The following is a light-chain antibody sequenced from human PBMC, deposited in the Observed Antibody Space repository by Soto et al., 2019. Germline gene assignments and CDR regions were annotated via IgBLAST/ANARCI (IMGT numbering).Light chain of an antibody. J-gene: IGLJ1*01. Sequence: QSVLTQPPSVSGAPGQRVTISCTGSSSNIGAGYDVHWYQQRPGTAPKLLIYGNKNRPSGVPDRFSGYKSGTSAYLAITGLQAEDEADYYCQSYDSSMSVSYVFGTGTKVTVL. CDR1: SSNIGAGYD. CDR2: GNK. V-gene: IGLV1-40*01. CDR3: QSYDSSMSVSYV.